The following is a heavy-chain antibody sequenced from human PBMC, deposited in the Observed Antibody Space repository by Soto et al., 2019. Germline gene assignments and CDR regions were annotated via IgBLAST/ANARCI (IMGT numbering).Heavy chain of an antibody. CDR1: GFALTTSGMS. CDR2: IDWDDDK. Sequence: SGRTLVIRRQTRTLSCSFSGFALTTSGMSVSWIRQPPGKALEWLARIDWDDDKYYSTSLKTRLTISKDISKNQVVLTMTNMDPVDTATYYCARSVNGYSYGYDYWGKGTLVTVSS. J-gene: IGHJ4*02. CDR3: ARSVNGYSYGYDY. D-gene: IGHD5-18*01. V-gene: IGHV2-70*11.